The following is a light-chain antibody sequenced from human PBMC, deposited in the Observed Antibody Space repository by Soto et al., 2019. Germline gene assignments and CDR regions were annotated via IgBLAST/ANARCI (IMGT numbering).Light chain of an antibody. CDR2: DVS. CDR3: QQRINWRST. V-gene: IGKV3-11*01. CDR1: QSVTSS. Sequence: EIVLTQSPATLSLSPGDRATLSCRASQSVTSSLAWFQQKPGQAPRLLIYDVSRRATAIPARFSGSGSGTDFTLTISSLEPEDFAVYFCQQRINWRSTFGGGTKVDIK. J-gene: IGKJ4*01.